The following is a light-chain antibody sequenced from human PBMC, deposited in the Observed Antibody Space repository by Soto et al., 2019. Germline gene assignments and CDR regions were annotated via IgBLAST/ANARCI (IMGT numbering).Light chain of an antibody. Sequence: EIVMTQSPATLSVSPGARAPLSCRASQSVNSNYLAWYQQKPGQPPRLLIYGISSRATGISDRFSGSGSGTEFTLTINSLQPEDFAIYYCQQYLDWPRTFGQGTKVDIK. CDR1: QSVNSN. CDR2: GIS. CDR3: QQYLDWPRT. V-gene: IGKV3D-15*01. J-gene: IGKJ1*01.